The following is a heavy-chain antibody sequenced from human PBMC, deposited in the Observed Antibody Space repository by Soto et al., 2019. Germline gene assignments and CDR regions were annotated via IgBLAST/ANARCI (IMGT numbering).Heavy chain of an antibody. CDR3: AHRVLRTVFGLVTTTAIYFDF. CDR2: IYWDDDK. CDR1: GFSLTTSGVG. D-gene: IGHD3-3*01. V-gene: IGHV2-5*02. Sequence: QITLNESGPTQVKPRQTLTLTCTFSGFSLTTSGVGVGWIRQSPGKAPEWLALIYWDDDKRYSQSLKSRLTITNDTSKNQVVLTMADLDPADTATYYCAHRVLRTVFGLVTTTAIYFDFWGQGTPVAVSS. J-gene: IGHJ4*02.